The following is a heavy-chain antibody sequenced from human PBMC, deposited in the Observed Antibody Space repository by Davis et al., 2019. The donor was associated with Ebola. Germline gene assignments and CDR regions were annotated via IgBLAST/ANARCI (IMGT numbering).Heavy chain of an antibody. CDR1: GASFSDYY. CDR3: ASPHQIRGADYFDV. CDR2: IDHRGKT. V-gene: IGHV4-34*01. Sequence: PSETLSLTCALYGASFSDYYWSWIRQPPGKGLEWIGEIDHRGKTKYNPSLRSLVSISIDTSKNQFSLKLSPMTAADTAVYYCASPHQIRGADYFDVWGQGSLVTVSS. D-gene: IGHD2-2*01. J-gene: IGHJ4*02.